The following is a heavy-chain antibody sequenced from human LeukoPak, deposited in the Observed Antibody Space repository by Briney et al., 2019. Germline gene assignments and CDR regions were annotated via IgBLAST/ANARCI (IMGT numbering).Heavy chain of an antibody. CDR1: GGTFSSYA. J-gene: IGHJ4*02. V-gene: IGHV1-18*01. Sequence: ASVKVSCKASGGTFSSYAISWVRQAPGQGLEWMGWISAYNGNTNYAQKLQGRVTMTTDTSTSTAYMELRSLRSDDTAVYYCARDIDPSARSDYWGQGTLVTVSS. D-gene: IGHD6-6*01. CDR3: ARDIDPSARSDY. CDR2: ISAYNGNT.